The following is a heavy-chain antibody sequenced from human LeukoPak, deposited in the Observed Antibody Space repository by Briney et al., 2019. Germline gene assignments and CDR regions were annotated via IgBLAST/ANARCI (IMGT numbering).Heavy chain of an antibody. Sequence: SETLSLTCAVYGGSFSGYYWSWIRQPPGKGLEWIGEINHSGSTNYNPSLKSRVTISVDTSKNQFSLKLSSVTAADTAVYYCARDINTMVRGVRGDAFDIWGQGTLVTVSS. CDR2: INHSGST. D-gene: IGHD3-10*01. J-gene: IGHJ4*02. CDR3: ARDINTMVRGVRGDAFDI. V-gene: IGHV4-34*01. CDR1: GGSFSGYY.